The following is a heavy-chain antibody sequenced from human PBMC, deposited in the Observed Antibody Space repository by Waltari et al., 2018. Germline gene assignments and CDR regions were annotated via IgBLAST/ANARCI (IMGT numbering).Heavy chain of an antibody. CDR2: IKRDATEE. CDR3: ARDHWYSLDL. CDR1: GFTFSIHW. V-gene: IGHV3-7*01. J-gene: IGHJ4*02. Sequence: EEQLVESGGGLVQPGGSLSRSCVASGFTFSIHWMAWVRQGPGKELEWVAKIKRDATEEMYVDSGKVRFTISNDNTKNSLFLEMNSLRAEDTAVYYCARDHWYSLDLWGQGTLVTVSS. D-gene: IGHD2-21*02.